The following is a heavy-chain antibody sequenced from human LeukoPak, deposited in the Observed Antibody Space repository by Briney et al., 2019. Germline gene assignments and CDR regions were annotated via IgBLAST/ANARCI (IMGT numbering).Heavy chain of an antibody. CDR1: GGSFSGYY. CDR2: INHSGST. CDR3: ARVSFGALDSSGWYVGANWFDP. V-gene: IGHV4-34*01. D-gene: IGHD6-19*01. J-gene: IGHJ5*02. Sequence: SETLSLTCAIYGGSFSGYYWSWIRQPPGKGLEWIGEINHSGSTNYNPSLKSRVTISVDTSKNQFSLKLSSVTAADTAVYYCARVSFGALDSSGWYVGANWFDPWGQGTLVTVSS.